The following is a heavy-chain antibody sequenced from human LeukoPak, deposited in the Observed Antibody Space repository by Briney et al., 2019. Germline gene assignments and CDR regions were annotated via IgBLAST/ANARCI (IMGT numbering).Heavy chain of an antibody. V-gene: IGHV3-23*01. CDR1: RFTFSSFA. J-gene: IGHJ4*02. Sequence: GGSLRLSCAASRFTFSSFAMTWVRQAPGEGLEWVSTISGSGGSTYYADSVKGRFTISRDNSKNTLYVQMKRLRAEDTAIYYCPKDQAVSGWYGADHWGQGTLVTVSS. D-gene: IGHD6-19*01. CDR3: PKDQAVSGWYGADH. CDR2: ISGSGGST.